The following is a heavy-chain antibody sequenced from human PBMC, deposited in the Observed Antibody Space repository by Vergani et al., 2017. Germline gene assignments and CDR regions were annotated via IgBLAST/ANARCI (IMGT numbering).Heavy chain of an antibody. CDR1: GFTFSTYG. CDR3: ARRPVGYCSSTSCRGQGFDY. D-gene: IGHD2-2*01. Sequence: QVQLVESGGGVVQPVGSLRLSCAASGFTFSTYGMHWVRQAPGKGLEWVAFIRYVGSNKYYADSVKGRFTISRDNSKNTLYLEINSLRAEDTAVYYCARRPVGYCSSTSCRGQGFDYWGQGTMVTVSS. J-gene: IGHJ3*01. V-gene: IGHV3-30*02. CDR2: IRYVGSNK.